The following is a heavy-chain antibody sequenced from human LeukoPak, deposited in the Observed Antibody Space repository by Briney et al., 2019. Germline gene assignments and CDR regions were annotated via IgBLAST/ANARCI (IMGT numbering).Heavy chain of an antibody. CDR2: ISNSGSST. V-gene: IGHV3-11*05. CDR1: RFTFSDYY. J-gene: IGHJ4*02. D-gene: IGHD2-2*01. CDR3: ARADRTSWFDY. Sequence: GGSLRLSCAASRFTFSDYYMVWIRQAPGKGLEWVSYISNSGSSTKYADSVKGRFTISRDNAKNSLSLQMNCVRPEDTAVYYCARADRTSWFDYWGQGTLVTVSS.